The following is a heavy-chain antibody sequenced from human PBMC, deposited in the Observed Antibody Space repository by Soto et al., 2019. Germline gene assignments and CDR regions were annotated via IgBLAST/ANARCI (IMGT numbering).Heavy chain of an antibody. V-gene: IGHV5-51*01. CDR1: GYSFTNYW. D-gene: IGHD6-19*01. Sequence: PGESVKISCKASGYSFTNYWIGWVRQMPGKGLEWMGTIYPGDSDTRYSPSFQGQVTFSVDKSINTAYLHWTSLEASDTAIYYCAIQHPLDSSAWYNWGQGTLVTVSS. CDR2: IYPGDSDT. J-gene: IGHJ4*02. CDR3: AIQHPLDSSAWYN.